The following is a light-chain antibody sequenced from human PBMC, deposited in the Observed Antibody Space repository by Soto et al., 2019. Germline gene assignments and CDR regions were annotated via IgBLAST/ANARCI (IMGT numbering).Light chain of an antibody. V-gene: IGKV2-28*01. CDR3: MQALQTPLT. CDR2: LGS. Sequence: IVMTQSPLSPPLTPGEPAPLSCRSSPSLPHSNGYNYLDWYLQKPGQSPQLLIYLGSNRASGVPDRFSGSGSGTDFTLKISRVEAEDVGVYYCMQALQTPLTFGGGTKVDIK. CDR1: PSLPHSNGYNY. J-gene: IGKJ4*01.